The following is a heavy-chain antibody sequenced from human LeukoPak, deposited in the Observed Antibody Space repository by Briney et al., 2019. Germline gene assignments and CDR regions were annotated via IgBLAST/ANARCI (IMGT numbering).Heavy chain of an antibody. V-gene: IGHV3-7*01. J-gene: IGHJ4*02. CDR2: IKQDGSEK. CDR1: GFTFSSYW. Sequence: GSLRLSCAASGFTFSSYWMSWVRQAPGKGLEWVANIKQDGSEKYYVDSVKGRFTISRDNAKNSLYLQMNSLRAEDTAVYYCARAGVEGLTGYYKATYFDYWGQGTLVTVSS. D-gene: IGHD3-9*01. CDR3: ARAGVEGLTGYYKATYFDY.